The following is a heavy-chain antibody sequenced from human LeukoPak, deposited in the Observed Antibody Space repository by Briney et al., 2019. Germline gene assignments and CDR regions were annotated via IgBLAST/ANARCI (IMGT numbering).Heavy chain of an antibody. CDR1: GFTFSTYA. V-gene: IGHV3-23*01. Sequence: GGSLRLSCAASGFTFSTYAMAWVRQAPGKGLEWVSGVTAGGATTFYADSVKGRFTISRDNSKDTLYLQMNSLRAEDTAVYYCAKRDYSDTSGYLPLFDCWGQGTLVTVSS. D-gene: IGHD3-22*01. CDR3: AKRDYSDTSGYLPLFDC. CDR2: VTAGGATT. J-gene: IGHJ4*02.